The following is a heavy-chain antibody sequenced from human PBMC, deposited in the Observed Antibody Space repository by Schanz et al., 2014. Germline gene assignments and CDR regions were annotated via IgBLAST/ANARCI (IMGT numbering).Heavy chain of an antibody. J-gene: IGHJ4*02. V-gene: IGHV1-2*02. CDR1: GYTFINSD. Sequence: QVQLVQSGAEVKNPGASVKVSCKASGYTFINSDINWVRQAAGQGLEWMGWMNPNSGDTKYEQKFQGRVTMTRDTSSSTVYMQLSSLTSDDTAIYYCARVTTGYDSWGQGTLVTVSS. CDR3: ARVTTGYDS. D-gene: IGHD5-12*01. CDR2: MNPNSGDT.